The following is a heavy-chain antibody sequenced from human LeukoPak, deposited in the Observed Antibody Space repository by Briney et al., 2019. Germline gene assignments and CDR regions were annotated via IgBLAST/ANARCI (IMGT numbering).Heavy chain of an antibody. V-gene: IGHV1-2*02. J-gene: IGHJ6*03. CDR2: INPNSGGT. CDR1: GYTFTGYY. CDR3: ARGGVVPAAIRGDYYYYMDV. Sequence: ASVKVSCKASGYTFTGYYMHWVRQAPGQGLEWMGWINPNSGGTNYAQKFQGRVTMTRDTSISTAYMELSRLRSDDTAVYYCARGGVVPAAIRGDYYYYMDVWGKGTTVTVSS. D-gene: IGHD2-2*02.